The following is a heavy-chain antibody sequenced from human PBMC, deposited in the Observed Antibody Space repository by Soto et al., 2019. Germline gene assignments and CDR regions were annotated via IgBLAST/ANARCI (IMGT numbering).Heavy chain of an antibody. J-gene: IGHJ1*01. CDR1: GGSLSIYY. V-gene: IGHV4-59*01. D-gene: IGHD6-19*01. Sequence: PSGTLALTCAVSGGSLSIYYWSWIRQPPGKGLEWIGYIYYSGSTNYNPSLKSRVTISVDTSKNQFSLKLSSVTAADTAVYYCARGANRIAVADEYFQHWGQGTLVTVSS. CDR3: ARGANRIAVADEYFQH. CDR2: IYYSGST.